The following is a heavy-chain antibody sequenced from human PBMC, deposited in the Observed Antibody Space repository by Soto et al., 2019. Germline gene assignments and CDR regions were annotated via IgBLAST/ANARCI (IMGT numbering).Heavy chain of an antibody. Sequence: GASVNVSCKSSGYTFTSYCISWVRQAPGQGLEWMGWISAYNGNTNYAQKLQGRVTMTTDTSTSTAYMELRSLRSDDTAVYYCARACSGGSCYSNFGIDYWGQGTLVTVSS. J-gene: IGHJ4*02. CDR3: ARACSGGSCYSNFGIDY. CDR2: ISAYNGNT. V-gene: IGHV1-18*04. D-gene: IGHD2-15*01. CDR1: GYTFTSYC.